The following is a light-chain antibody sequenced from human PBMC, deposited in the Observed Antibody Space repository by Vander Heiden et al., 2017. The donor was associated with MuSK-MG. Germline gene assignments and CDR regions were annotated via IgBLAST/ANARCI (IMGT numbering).Light chain of an antibody. CDR1: QSVSSN. CDR3: QQYNNWPSMT. V-gene: IGKV3-15*01. J-gene: IGKJ1*01. CDR2: GAS. Sequence: EIVMTQSPATLSVSPVERATRSCRASQSVSSNLAWYPQNPGQAPRLLIYGASTRATGIPARFSGSGSGTEFTLTISSLQSEDFAIYYCQQYNNWPSMTFGPGTKVEIK.